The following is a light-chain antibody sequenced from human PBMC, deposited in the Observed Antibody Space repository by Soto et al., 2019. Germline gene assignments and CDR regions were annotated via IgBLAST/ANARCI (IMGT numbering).Light chain of an antibody. V-gene: IGKV1-12*01. CDR2: AAS. J-gene: IGKJ4*01. CDR3: QQANSFPRT. CDR1: QSISSY. Sequence: DIQMTQSPSSLSASVGDRFTTACRASQSISSYLNWYQQKPGKAPKLLIYAASSLQSGVPSRFSGSGSGTDFTLTISSLQPEDFATYYCQQANSFPRTFGGGTKVDIK.